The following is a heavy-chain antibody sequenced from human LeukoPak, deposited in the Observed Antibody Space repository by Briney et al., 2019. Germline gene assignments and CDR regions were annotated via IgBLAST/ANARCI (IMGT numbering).Heavy chain of an antibody. Sequence: GGSLRLSCAASGFTVSNYTINWVRQPPGKGLEWVSSISRRSTYIYYADSVKGRFTISKDNAKNSLYLQMNSLRAEDTAVYYCARGGVRGVHFGDSGETFDYGGQGPLVPVSS. CDR3: ARGGVRGVHFGDSGETFDY. CDR2: ISRRSTYI. J-gene: IGHJ4*02. D-gene: IGHD3-10*01. V-gene: IGHV3-21*01. CDR1: GFTVSNYT.